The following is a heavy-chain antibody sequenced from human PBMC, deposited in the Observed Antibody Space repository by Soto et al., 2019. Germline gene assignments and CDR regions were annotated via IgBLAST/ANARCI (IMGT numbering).Heavy chain of an antibody. V-gene: IGHV1-69*13. CDR3: ARGTGYCSGGSCDYYYYYGMDV. D-gene: IGHD2-15*01. CDR2: IIPIFGTA. Sequence: ASVKVSCKASGGTFSSYAISWVRQAPGQGLEWMGGIIPIFGTASYAQKFQGRVTITADESTSTAYMELSSLRSEDTAVYYCARGTGYCSGGSCDYYYYYGMDVWGQGTTVTVSS. CDR1: GGTFSSYA. J-gene: IGHJ6*02.